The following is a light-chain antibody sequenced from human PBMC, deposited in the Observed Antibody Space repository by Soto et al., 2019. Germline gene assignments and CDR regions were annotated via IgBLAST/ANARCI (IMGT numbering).Light chain of an antibody. CDR2: DAS. CDR3: QQYGSSPRT. V-gene: IGKV3D-20*01. CDR1: QSVSNNY. Sequence: PGQRATLSCGASQSVSNNYLAWYQQKPGLAPRLLIYDASTRATGIPDRFSGSGSGTDFTLTISRLEPEDFAVYYCQQYGSSPRTFGGGTKVDIK. J-gene: IGKJ4*01.